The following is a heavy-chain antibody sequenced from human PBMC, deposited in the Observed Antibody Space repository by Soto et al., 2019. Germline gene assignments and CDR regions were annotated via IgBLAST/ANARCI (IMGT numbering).Heavy chain of an antibody. Sequence: QVQLVQSGAEVKKPGSSVKVSCKASRGTFSSYTISWVRQAPGQGLEWMGRIIPILGIANYAQKFQGRVTITADKSTSTAYMELSSLRSEDTAVYYCARDRTEGYFDYWGQGTLVTVSS. CDR2: IIPILGIA. CDR3: ARDRTEGYFDY. V-gene: IGHV1-69*08. J-gene: IGHJ4*02. CDR1: RGTFSSYT.